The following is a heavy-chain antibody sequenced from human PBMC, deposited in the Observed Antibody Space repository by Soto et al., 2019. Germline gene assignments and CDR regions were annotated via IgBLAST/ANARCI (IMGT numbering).Heavy chain of an antibody. CDR2: ISAYNGNT. Sequence: ASVKVSCKASGYTFTSYCISCVRQAPGQGLEWMGWISAYNGNTNYAQKLQGRVTMTTDTSTSTAYMELRSLRSDDTAVYYCARVEWIQLWFVGNWFDPWGQGTLVTVSS. CDR3: ARVEWIQLWFVGNWFDP. V-gene: IGHV1-18*01. CDR1: GYTFTSYC. J-gene: IGHJ5*02. D-gene: IGHD5-18*01.